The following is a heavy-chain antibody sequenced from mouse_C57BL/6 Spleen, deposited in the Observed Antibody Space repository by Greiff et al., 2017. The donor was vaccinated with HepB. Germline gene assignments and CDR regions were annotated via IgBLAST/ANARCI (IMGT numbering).Heavy chain of an antibody. CDR1: GFTFSSYA. D-gene: IGHD4-1*01. V-gene: IGHV5-4*01. Sequence: EVQRVESGGGLVKPGGSLKLSCAASGFTFSSYAMSWVRQTPEKRLEWVATISDGGSYTYYPDNVKGRFTISRDNAKNNLYLQMSHLKSEDTAMYYCARETGKGFAYWGQGTLVTVSA. CDR2: ISDGGSYT. J-gene: IGHJ3*01. CDR3: ARETGKGFAY.